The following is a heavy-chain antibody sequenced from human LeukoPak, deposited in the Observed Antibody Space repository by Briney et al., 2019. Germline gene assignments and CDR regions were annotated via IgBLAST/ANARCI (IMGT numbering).Heavy chain of an antibody. V-gene: IGHV4-31*03. CDR3: ASISSILSARALDY. Sequence: PSQTLSLTCTVSGGSISSGGYYWSWIRQHPGKGLEWIGYIYSSGSTYYNPSLKSRVTMSVDTSKKQFSLKVSSVTAADTAVYYCASISSILSARALDYWGQGTLVTASS. J-gene: IGHJ4*02. D-gene: IGHD2/OR15-2a*01. CDR1: GGSISSGGYY. CDR2: IYSSGST.